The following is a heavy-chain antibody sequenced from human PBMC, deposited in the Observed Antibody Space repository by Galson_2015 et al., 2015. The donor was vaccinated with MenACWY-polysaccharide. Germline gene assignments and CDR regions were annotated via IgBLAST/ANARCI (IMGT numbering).Heavy chain of an antibody. CDR3: AREKATSADDYYYYNLDV. CDR2: IYSSGSS. V-gene: IGHV4-61*01. D-gene: IGHD1-1*01. Sequence: LSLTCTVSGGSVSSAIYSWTWIRQPPGKGLEWIGYIYSSGSSIHHPSLTGRVTISVDTTKNQFSLKLNSVTDADTALYYCAREKATSADDYYYYNLDVWGKGTTVTVSS. J-gene: IGHJ6*04. CDR1: GGSVSSAIYS.